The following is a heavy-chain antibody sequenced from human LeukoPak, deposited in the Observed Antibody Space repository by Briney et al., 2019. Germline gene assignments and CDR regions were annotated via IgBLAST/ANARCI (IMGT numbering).Heavy chain of an antibody. V-gene: IGHV3-7*03. J-gene: IGHJ4*02. Sequence: PGGSLRLSCAASGFTFSKSWMHWVRQAPGKGLEWVANIKQDGSEKNYVESVRGRFTISRDNAKNSVYLQMNSLRAEDTAVYYCAKGGTAMVTFDYWGQGTLVTVSS. D-gene: IGHD5-18*01. CDR2: IKQDGSEK. CDR1: GFTFSKSW. CDR3: AKGGTAMVTFDY.